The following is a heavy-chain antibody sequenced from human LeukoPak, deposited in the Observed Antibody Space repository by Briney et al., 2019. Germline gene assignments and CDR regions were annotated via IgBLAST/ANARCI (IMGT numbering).Heavy chain of an antibody. CDR1: GYTFTGYY. J-gene: IGHJ4*02. Sequence: ASVKVSCKASGYTFTGYYIHWVRQAPGQGLEWMGWINPNSGGTNYAQKFQGRVTMTRDTSISTAYMEMSSLRSDDTAVYYCARVGGPGVAQFDYWGQGTLVTVSS. CDR3: ARVGGPGVAQFDY. V-gene: IGHV1-2*02. CDR2: INPNSGGT. D-gene: IGHD3-16*01.